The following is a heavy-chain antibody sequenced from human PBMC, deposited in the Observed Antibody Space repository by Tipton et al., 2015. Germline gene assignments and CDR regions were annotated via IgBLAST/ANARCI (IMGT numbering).Heavy chain of an antibody. V-gene: IGHV4-59*01. Sequence: TLSLTCSVSSDSISKYYWSWIRQPPGKELEWIGYIQYSGSTNYNPSLKSRVTISVDTSKNQFSLKLSSVTAADTAVYYCAREGGYCSGGSCYNRDYYYYGRDVWGQGTTVTVSS. CDR3: AREGGYCSGGSCYNRDYYYYGRDV. CDR1: SDSISKYY. D-gene: IGHD2-15*01. CDR2: IQYSGST. J-gene: IGHJ6*02.